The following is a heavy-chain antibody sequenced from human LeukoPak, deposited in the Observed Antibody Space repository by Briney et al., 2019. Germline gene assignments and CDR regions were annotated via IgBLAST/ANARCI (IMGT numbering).Heavy chain of an antibody. J-gene: IGHJ4*02. D-gene: IGHD3-10*02. CDR3: ATYPVRGDTHYFDY. CDR1: GYSISSGYY. Sequence: SETLSLTCTVSGYSISSGYYWGWIRRPPGKGLEWIAYIYYSGSTNYNPSLKSRVTISVDTSKNQFSLKLSSVTAADTAVYYCATYPVRGDTHYFDYWGQGILVTVSS. V-gene: IGHV4-61*01. CDR2: IYYSGST.